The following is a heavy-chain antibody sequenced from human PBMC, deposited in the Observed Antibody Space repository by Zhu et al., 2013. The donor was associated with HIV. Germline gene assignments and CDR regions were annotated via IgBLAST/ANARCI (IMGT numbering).Heavy chain of an antibody. CDR3: ARVGTTVVTSPYFDL. CDR1: GGTFSNYS. D-gene: IGHD4-17*01. Sequence: QVQLVQSGAEVKKPGSSVKVSCEASGGTFSNYSISWVRQAPGQGLEWMGGIIPIFGTANYAQKFQGRVTITADKSTSTAYMELSSLRSEDTAVYYCARVGTTVVTSPYFDLWGLAPWSLSPQ. J-gene: IGHJ2*01. V-gene: IGHV1-69*06. CDR2: IIPIFGTA.